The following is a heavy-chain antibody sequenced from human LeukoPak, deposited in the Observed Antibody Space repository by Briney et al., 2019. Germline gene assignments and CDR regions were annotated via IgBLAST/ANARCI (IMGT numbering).Heavy chain of an antibody. D-gene: IGHD2-15*01. CDR1: GFTFSTYD. V-gene: IGHV3-23*01. CDR3: ARDLCSGGSCYSGTSDAFDI. Sequence: GGSLRLSCAASGFTFSTYDISWVRQAPGKGLEWVSGIGVSGGRTYYADSVKGRFTISRDNAKNSLYLQMNSLRAEDTAVYYCARDLCSGGSCYSGTSDAFDIWGQGTMVTVSS. CDR2: IGVSGGRT. J-gene: IGHJ3*02.